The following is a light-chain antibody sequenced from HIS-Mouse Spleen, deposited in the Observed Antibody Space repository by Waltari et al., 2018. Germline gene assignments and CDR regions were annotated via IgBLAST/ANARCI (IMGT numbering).Light chain of an antibody. CDR3: AAWDDSLNGPV. J-gene: IGLJ2*01. CDR1: SSNIGSNT. V-gene: IGLV1-44*01. Sequence: QSVLTQPPSASGTPGQRVTISCSGSSSNIGSNTVNWYQQLPGTAPKLLIYSIKQPPSGGPSRFSCSKSGTSASLASSGLQSEDEADYYCAAWDDSLNGPVFGGGTKLTVL. CDR2: SIK.